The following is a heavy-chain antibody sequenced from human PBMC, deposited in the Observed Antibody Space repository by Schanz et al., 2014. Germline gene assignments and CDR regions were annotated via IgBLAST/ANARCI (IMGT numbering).Heavy chain of an antibody. D-gene: IGHD4-17*01. CDR2: IWYDGNKQ. J-gene: IGHJ3*02. CDR1: GFTFSSYG. V-gene: IGHV3-33*06. CDR3: AKDMHKDYGGKPQAFDI. Sequence: QVQLVESGGGVVQPGRSLRLSCAASGFTFSSYGMHWVRQAPGKGLEWVAVIWYDGNKQHYIDAVKGRFTISRDNSKNTLDLQMNSLRDEDTALYYCAKDMHKDYGGKPQAFDIWGQGTMVTVSS.